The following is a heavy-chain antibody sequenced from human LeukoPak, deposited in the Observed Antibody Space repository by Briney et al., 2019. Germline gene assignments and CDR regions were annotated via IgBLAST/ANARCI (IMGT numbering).Heavy chain of an antibody. J-gene: IGHJ4*02. Sequence: ASVKVSCKASGYTFTGYYTHWVRQAPGQGLEWMGRINPNSGGTNYAQKFQGRVTMTRDTSISTAYMELSRLRSDDTAVYYCARDRRRDGYNSGLIDYWGQGTLVTVSS. CDR3: ARDRRRDGYNSGLIDY. D-gene: IGHD5-24*01. V-gene: IGHV1-2*06. CDR2: INPNSGGT. CDR1: GYTFTGYY.